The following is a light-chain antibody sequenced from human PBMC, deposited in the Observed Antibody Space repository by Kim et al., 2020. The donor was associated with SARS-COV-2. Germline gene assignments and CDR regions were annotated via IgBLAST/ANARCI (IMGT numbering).Light chain of an antibody. Sequence: VSPEQTASITYSGEKLGDKYACWYQQKPGQSPVLIIYQDSTRPSGIPERISGSNSGNTATLTISGTQAMDEADYYCQAWDSSDVVFGGGTQLTVL. CDR2: QDS. CDR1: KLGDKY. V-gene: IGLV3-1*01. CDR3: QAWDSSDVV. J-gene: IGLJ2*01.